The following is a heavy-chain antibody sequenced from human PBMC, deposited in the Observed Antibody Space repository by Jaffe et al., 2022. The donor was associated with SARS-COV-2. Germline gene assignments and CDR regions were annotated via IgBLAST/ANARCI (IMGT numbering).Heavy chain of an antibody. Sequence: QVQLVESGGGVVQPGRSLRLSCAASGFTFSSYGMHWVRQAPGKGLEWVAVISYDGSNKYYADSVKGRFTISRDNSKNTLYLQMNSLRAEDTAVYYCASHGYSSGWLPWGQGTLVTVSS. CDR1: GFTFSSYG. V-gene: IGHV3-30*03. CDR3: ASHGYSSGWLP. J-gene: IGHJ5*02. D-gene: IGHD6-19*01. CDR2: ISYDGSNK.